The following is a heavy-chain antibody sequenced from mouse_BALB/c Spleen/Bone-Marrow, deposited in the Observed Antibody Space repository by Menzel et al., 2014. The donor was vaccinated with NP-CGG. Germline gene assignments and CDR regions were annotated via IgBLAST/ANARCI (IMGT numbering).Heavy chain of an antibody. CDR2: INPDSRTI. J-gene: IGHJ3*01. D-gene: IGHD1-1*01. V-gene: IGHV4-1*02. Sequence: EVHLQQSGGGLVQPGGSLKVSCAASGFDFSRYWMSWVRQEPGKGLEWIGEINPDSRTINYTPSLKDKFIISRDNAKNTLYLQMSKVRSEDSALYYCSRLVYYGGFAYWGQGTLVTVSA. CDR1: GFDFSRYW. CDR3: SRLVYYGGFAY.